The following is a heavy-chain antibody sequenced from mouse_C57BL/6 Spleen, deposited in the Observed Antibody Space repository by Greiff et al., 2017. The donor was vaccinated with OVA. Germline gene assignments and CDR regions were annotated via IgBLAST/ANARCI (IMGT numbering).Heavy chain of an antibody. D-gene: IGHD1-1*01. CDR2: INPSNGGT. CDR1: GYTFTSYW. Sequence: QVQLKQPGTELVKPGASVKLSCKASGYTFTSYWMHWVKQRPGQGLEWIGNINPSNGGTNYNEKFKSKATLTVDKSSSTAYMQLSSLTSEDSAVYYCARTVARYGYFDVWGTGTTVTVSS. CDR3: ARTVARYGYFDV. J-gene: IGHJ1*03. V-gene: IGHV1-53*01.